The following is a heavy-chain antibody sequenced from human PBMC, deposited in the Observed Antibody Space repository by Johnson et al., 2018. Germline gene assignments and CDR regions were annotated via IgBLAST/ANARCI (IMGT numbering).Heavy chain of an antibody. D-gene: IGHD3-3*01. CDR1: GFTFSSYW. V-gene: IGHV3-74*01. CDR3: ARDRREWLLNSYYYYMDV. Sequence: VQLVQAGGGLVKPGGTLRLSCAASGFTFSSYWMHWVRQAPGKGLVWVSRINSDGSSTSYADSVKGRFTIARDNAKNTLDLQMNSLRAEDTAVYYCARDRREWLLNSYYYYMDVWGKGTTVTVSS. J-gene: IGHJ6*03. CDR2: INSDGSST.